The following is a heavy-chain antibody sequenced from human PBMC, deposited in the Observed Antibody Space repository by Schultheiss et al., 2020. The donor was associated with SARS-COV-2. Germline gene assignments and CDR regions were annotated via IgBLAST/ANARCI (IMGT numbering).Heavy chain of an antibody. J-gene: IGHJ4*02. V-gene: IGHV3-30*04. CDR3: ARDQNSGYVPTPFDY. Sequence: GGSLRLSCAASGFTFSSYAMHWVRQAPGKGLEWVAVISYDGSNKYYADSVKGRFTISRDNSKNTLYLQMNSLRAEDTAVYYCARDQNSGYVPTPFDYWGQGTLVTVSS. D-gene: IGHD5-12*01. CDR1: GFTFSSYA. CDR2: ISYDGSNK.